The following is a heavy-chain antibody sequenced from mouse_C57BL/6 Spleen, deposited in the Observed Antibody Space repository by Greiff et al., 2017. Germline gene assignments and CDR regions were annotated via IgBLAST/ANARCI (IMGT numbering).Heavy chain of an antibody. V-gene: IGHV5-17*01. J-gene: IGHJ4*01. CDR1: GFTFSDYG. CDR3: ARQAQAPYAMDY. CDR2: ISSGSSTI. D-gene: IGHD3-2*02. Sequence: EVKLMESGGGLVKPGGSLKLSCAASGFTFSDYGMHWVRQAPEKGLEWVAYISSGSSTIYYADTVKGRFTISRDNAKNTLFLQMTSLRSEDTAMYYCARQAQAPYAMDYWGQGTSVTVSS.